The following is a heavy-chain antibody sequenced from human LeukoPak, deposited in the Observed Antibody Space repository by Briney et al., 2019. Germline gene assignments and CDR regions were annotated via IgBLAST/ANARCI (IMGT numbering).Heavy chain of an antibody. CDR3: AKDGDSSGFSLDY. CDR1: GFTFDDYT. J-gene: IGHJ4*02. Sequence: GGSLRLSCAASGFTFDDYTMHWVRQAPGKGLEWVSLISWDGGSTYYADSVKGRFTISRDNSKNSLYLQMNSLRTEDTALYYCAKDGDSSGFSLDYWGQGTLVTVSS. D-gene: IGHD3-22*01. V-gene: IGHV3-43*01. CDR2: ISWDGGST.